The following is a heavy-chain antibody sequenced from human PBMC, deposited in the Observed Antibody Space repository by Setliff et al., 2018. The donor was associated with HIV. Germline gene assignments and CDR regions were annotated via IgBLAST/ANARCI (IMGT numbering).Heavy chain of an antibody. D-gene: IGHD1-26*01. CDR1: GVSISSYY. J-gene: IGHJ3*02. V-gene: IGHV4-4*07. Sequence: SETLSLTCTVSGVSISSYYWSWIRQPAGKGLEWIGRIYASGNTNYNPSLKSRVSMSIDTSKNQCSLKLSSVTAADTAVYYCARDSTWESDAFDIWGQGTMVTVS. CDR2: IYASGNT. CDR3: ARDSTWESDAFDI.